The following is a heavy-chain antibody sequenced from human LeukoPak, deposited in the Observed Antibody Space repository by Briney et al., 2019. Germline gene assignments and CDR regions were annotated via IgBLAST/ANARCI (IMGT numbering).Heavy chain of an antibody. J-gene: IGHJ4*02. V-gene: IGHV3-21*01. D-gene: IGHD3-22*01. CDR2: ISSRSSYI. Sequence: PGGYLRLSGAASGFTFSSYSMNWVRQAPGKGLEWFSSISSRSSYIYYADSVKGRFTIARDNAKNSLYLQMNSLRAEDTSVYYCARDLYYYDSSGPFDYWGQGTLVTVSS. CDR3: ARDLYYYDSSGPFDY. CDR1: GFTFSSYS.